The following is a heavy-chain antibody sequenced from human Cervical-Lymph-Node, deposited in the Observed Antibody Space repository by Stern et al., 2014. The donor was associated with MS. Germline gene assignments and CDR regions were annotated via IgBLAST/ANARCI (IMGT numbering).Heavy chain of an antibody. CDR3: PSGYRFFES. CDR1: GGSVSSGSSY. J-gene: IGHJ4*02. D-gene: IGHD5-18*01. Sequence: QLQLQESGPGLVKPSQTLSLTCTLPGGSVSSGSSYWSWIRQPAGKGLEWIGRIHPSGHAFYTPAPNSRVPLSLAPPKNQISLKLNSVTAADTAVYYCPSGYRFFESWGQGTLVTVSS. CDR2: IHPSGHA. V-gene: IGHV4-61*02.